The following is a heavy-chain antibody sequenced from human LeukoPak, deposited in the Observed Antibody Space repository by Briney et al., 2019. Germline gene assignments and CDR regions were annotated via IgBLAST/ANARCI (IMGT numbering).Heavy chain of an antibody. Sequence: KASETLSLTCTVSGDSMITDTYYWVWIRQPPRKGLGWIANSYYNGGTQYSRALTNRATMSVDTSTNQFSLGLSSVTAADTAVYYCARRSYRADVDVWGQGTTVTVSS. J-gene: IGHJ6*02. CDR1: GDSMITDTYY. V-gene: IGHV4-39*01. D-gene: IGHD3-10*01. CDR3: ARRSYRADVDV. CDR2: SYYNGGT.